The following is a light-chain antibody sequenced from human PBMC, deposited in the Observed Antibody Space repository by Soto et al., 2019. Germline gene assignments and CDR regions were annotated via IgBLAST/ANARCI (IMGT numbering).Light chain of an antibody. V-gene: IGKV1-33*01. CDR3: HQYDGLPYT. Sequence: DIQMTQSPSSLSASGGDRVTITCQASQDISNFLSWFQQKPGKAPKLLIYDASKLEAGVPSRFSGSGSGTDFTFTISSLQPEDIATYYCHQYDGLPYTFGQGTEVEIK. CDR1: QDISNF. CDR2: DAS. J-gene: IGKJ2*01.